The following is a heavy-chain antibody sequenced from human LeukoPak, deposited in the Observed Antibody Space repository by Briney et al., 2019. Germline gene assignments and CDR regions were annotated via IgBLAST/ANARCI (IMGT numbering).Heavy chain of an antibody. CDR2: ISYDGSNK. Sequence: GGSLRLSCAASGFTFSSYGMHWVRQAPGKGLEWVAVISYDGSNKYYADSVKGRFTISRDNSKNTLYLQMNSLRAEDTAVYYCAKGGLQTYAFDIWGQGTMVTVSS. J-gene: IGHJ3*02. D-gene: IGHD4-11*01. CDR3: AKGGLQTYAFDI. CDR1: GFTFSSYG. V-gene: IGHV3-30*18.